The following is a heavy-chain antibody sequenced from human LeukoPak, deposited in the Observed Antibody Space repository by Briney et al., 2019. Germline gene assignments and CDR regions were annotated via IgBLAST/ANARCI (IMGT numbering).Heavy chain of an antibody. D-gene: IGHD6-19*01. J-gene: IGHJ4*02. CDR2: INHSGST. Sequence: SETLSLTCAVYGGSYSGYYWSWIRQPPGKGLEWIGEINHSGSTNYNPSLKSRVTISVDTSKNQFSLKLSSVTAADTAVYYCARAGYSSGWFDYWGQGTLVTVSS. V-gene: IGHV4-34*01. CDR3: ARAGYSSGWFDY. CDR1: GGSYSGYY.